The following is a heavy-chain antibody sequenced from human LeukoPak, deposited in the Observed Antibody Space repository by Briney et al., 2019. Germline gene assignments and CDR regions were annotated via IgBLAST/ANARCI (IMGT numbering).Heavy chain of an antibody. D-gene: IGHD3-3*01. CDR1: GYTFTGYY. V-gene: IGHV1-2*02. J-gene: IGHJ4*02. CDR3: ARGGITIFGVVILTNLYYFDY. CDR2: INPKSGGT. Sequence: ASVKVSCKASGYTFTGYYMHWVRQAPGQGLEWMGWINPKSGGTNYAQKFQGRVTMTRDTSISTAYMELSRLRSDDTAVYYCARGGITIFGVVILTNLYYFDYWGQGTLVTVSS.